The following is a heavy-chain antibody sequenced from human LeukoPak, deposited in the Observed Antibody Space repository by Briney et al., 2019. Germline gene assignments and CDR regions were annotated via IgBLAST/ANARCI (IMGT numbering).Heavy chain of an antibody. CDR3: AKDYLRRSDY. J-gene: IGHJ4*02. CDR1: GFTFTNYA. Sequence: GGSLRLSCAASGFTFTNYAMSRVRQAPGKGLEWVSAITSDGGSTYSADSVRGRFTISRDNSKNTLYLQMNSLRVEDTAVYFCAKDYLRRSDYWGQGTLVTVSS. V-gene: IGHV3-23*01. CDR2: ITSDGGST. D-gene: IGHD3-16*02.